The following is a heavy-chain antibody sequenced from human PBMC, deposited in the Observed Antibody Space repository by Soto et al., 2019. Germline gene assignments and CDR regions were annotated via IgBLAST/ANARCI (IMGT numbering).Heavy chain of an antibody. CDR3: ARGRPGLYNWNPNVVYWFDP. CDR1: GGSFSGYY. Sequence: PSETLSLTCAVYGGSFSGYYWSWIRQPPGKGLEWIGEINHSGSTNYNPSLKSRVTISVDTSKNQFSLKLSSVTAADTAVYYCARGRPGLYNWNPNVVYWFDPWGQGTLVTVSS. J-gene: IGHJ5*02. V-gene: IGHV4-34*01. D-gene: IGHD1-1*01. CDR2: INHSGST.